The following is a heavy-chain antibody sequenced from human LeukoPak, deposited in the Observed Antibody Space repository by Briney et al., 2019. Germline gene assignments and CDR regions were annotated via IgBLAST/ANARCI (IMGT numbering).Heavy chain of an antibody. CDR1: GYTFSNFD. V-gene: IGHV1-8*01. CDR3: TRGDY. Sequence: ASVKVSCKASGYTFSNFDINWVRQASGQGLEWVGWMSPNNGNAGYAQKLQDRVTLTRDTSISTAYMELSSLKSEDSAVYYCTRGDYWGQGTPVTVSS. J-gene: IGHJ4*02. CDR2: MSPNNGNA.